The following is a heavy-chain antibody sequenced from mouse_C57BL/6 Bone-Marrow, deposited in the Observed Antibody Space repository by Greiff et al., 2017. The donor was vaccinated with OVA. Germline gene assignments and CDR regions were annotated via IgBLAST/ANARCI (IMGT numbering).Heavy chain of an antibody. Sequence: VQLQQSGAELARPGASVKMSCKASGYTFTSYTMHWVKQRPGQGLEWIGYIHPSSGYTKYNQKFKDKATLTADKSSSTAYMQLSSLTSEDSAVYYCARYNPTWYFDVWGTGTTVTVSS. D-gene: IGHD1-3*01. V-gene: IGHV1-4*01. CDR2: IHPSSGYT. J-gene: IGHJ1*03. CDR3: ARYNPTWYFDV. CDR1: GYTFTSYT.